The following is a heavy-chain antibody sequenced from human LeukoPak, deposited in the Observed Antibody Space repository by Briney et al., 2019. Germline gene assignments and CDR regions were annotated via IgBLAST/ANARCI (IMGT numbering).Heavy chain of an antibody. Sequence: KPSETLSLTCAVYGGSFSGYYWSWIRQPPGKGLEWIGEINHSGSTNYNPSLKSRVTILVDTSKNQFSLKLSSVTAADTAVYYCARHGYYIWELLTRDRNWFDPWGHGTLVTVSS. CDR2: INHSGST. J-gene: IGHJ5*02. V-gene: IGHV4-34*01. CDR1: GGSFSGYY. D-gene: IGHD1-26*01. CDR3: ARHGYYIWELLTRDRNWFDP.